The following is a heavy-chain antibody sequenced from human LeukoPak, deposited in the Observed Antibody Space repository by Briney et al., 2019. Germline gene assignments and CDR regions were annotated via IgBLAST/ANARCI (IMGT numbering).Heavy chain of an antibody. CDR2: ISSSSSYI. J-gene: IGHJ4*02. D-gene: IGHD3-22*01. CDR1: GFTFSSYS. Sequence: GGSLRLSGAASGFTFSSYSMNWVRQAPGKGLEWVSSISSSSSYIYYADSVKGRFTISRDNAKNSLYLQMNSLRAEDTAVYYCARVGGEYYYYSSAYYLDYCGQGTLVTVSS. V-gene: IGHV3-21*01. CDR3: ARVGGEYYYYSSAYYLDY.